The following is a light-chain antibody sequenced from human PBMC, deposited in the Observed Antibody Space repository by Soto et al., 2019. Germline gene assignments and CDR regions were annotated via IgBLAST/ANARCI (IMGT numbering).Light chain of an antibody. V-gene: IGKV1-5*01. CDR1: QSISSW. CDR2: DPS. CDR3: QQYNSYRGT. J-gene: IGKJ1*01. Sequence: DIQMTQSPSTLSASVGDRVTITCRASQSISSWLAWYQQKPGKAPKLLIYDPSSLESCVPSRFSGSGSGTEFTPTISSLQPDVVATYYCQQYNSYRGTFGQGTKVEIK.